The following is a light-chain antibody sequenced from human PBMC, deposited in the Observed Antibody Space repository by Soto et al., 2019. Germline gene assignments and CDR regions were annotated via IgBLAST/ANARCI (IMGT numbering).Light chain of an antibody. J-gene: IGLJ2*01. V-gene: IGLV1-47*01. CDR3: AAWDDSLSGHVV. CDR2: RNN. Sequence: LTQPPSASGTPGQRVTISCSGSSSNIGINYVYWYQQLPGTAPKLLIYRNNQRPSGVPDRFSGSKSGTSASLAISGLRSEDEADYYCAAWDDSLSGHVVFGGGTKLTV. CDR1: SSNIGINY.